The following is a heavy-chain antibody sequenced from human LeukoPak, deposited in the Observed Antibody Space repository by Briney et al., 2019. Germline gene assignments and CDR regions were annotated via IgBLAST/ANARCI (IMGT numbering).Heavy chain of an antibody. D-gene: IGHD3-9*01. CDR2: ICAYNGNT. CDR1: GYTFTSYG. CDR3: ARGFNILTGYYYVGAFDI. V-gene: IGHV1-18*04. J-gene: IGHJ3*02. Sequence: ASVKVSCKASGYTFTSYGISWVRQAPGQGLEWMGWICAYNGNTNYAQKLQGRVTMTTDTSTSTAYMELRSLRSDDTAVYYCARGFNILTGYYYVGAFDIWGQGTMVTVSS.